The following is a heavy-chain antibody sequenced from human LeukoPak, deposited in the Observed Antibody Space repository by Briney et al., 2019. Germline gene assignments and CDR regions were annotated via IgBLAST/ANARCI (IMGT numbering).Heavy chain of an antibody. CDR2: IKQDGSEK. D-gene: IGHD3-22*01. Sequence: GGSLRLSCAASGFTFSSYWMSWVRQAPGKGLEWVANIKQDGSEKYYVDSVKGRFTISRDNAKNSLYLQMNSLRAEDTAVYYCAKDSSDYYFDYWGQGTLVTVSS. CDR1: GFTFSSYW. V-gene: IGHV3-7*01. CDR3: AKDSSDYYFDY. J-gene: IGHJ4*02.